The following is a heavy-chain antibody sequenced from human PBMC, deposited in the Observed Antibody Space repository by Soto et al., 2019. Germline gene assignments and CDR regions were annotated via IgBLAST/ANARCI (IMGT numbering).Heavy chain of an antibody. V-gene: IGHV3-11*06. J-gene: IGHJ3*02. Sequence: GWSLRLSCAASGFTFSDYYMSWIRQAPGKGLEWVSYISSSSSYTNYADSVKGRFTISRDNAKNSLYLQMNSLRAEDTAVYYCARVPYDSSGYHDAFDIWGQGTMVTVS. D-gene: IGHD3-22*01. CDR3: ARVPYDSSGYHDAFDI. CDR1: GFTFSDYY. CDR2: ISSSSSYT.